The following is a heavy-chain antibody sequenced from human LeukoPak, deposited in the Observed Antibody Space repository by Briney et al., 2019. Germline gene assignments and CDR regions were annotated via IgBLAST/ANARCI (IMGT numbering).Heavy chain of an antibody. D-gene: IGHD3-9*01. CDR1: GFTFSNYG. CDR2: ISGSGGST. J-gene: IGHJ4*02. Sequence: GGSLRLSCAASGFTFSNYGMNWVRQAPGKGLEWVSVISGSGGSTYYADSVKGRFTISRDNSKNTLNLQMNRLRAEDTAVYYCAKDRSWNNILTGYYIYDFDYWGQGTLVTVSS. V-gene: IGHV3-23*01. CDR3: AKDRSWNNILTGYYIYDFDY.